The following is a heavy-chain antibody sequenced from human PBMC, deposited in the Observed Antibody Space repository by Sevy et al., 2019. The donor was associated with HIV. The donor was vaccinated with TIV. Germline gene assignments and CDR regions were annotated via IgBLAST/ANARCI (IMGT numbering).Heavy chain of an antibody. CDR2: ISYDGRNK. D-gene: IGHD3-10*01. Sequence: GGSLRLSCAASGFTFSSYAMHWVRQAPGKGLEWVAVISYDGRNKYYADSVKGRFTISRDNSKNTLYLQMNSLRAEDTAGYYCARDRLNPLYYSWGFDYWGQGTLVTVSS. J-gene: IGHJ4*02. CDR3: ARDRLNPLYYSWGFDY. V-gene: IGHV3-30*04. CDR1: GFTFSSYA.